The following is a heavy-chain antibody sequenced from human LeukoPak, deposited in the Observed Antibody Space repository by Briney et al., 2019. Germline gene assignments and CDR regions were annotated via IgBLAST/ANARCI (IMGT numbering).Heavy chain of an antibody. V-gene: IGHV3-33*01. J-gene: IGHJ4*02. CDR3: ARGGGSYHIDY. Sequence: GRSLRLSCAASGFTFSSYGMHWVRQAPGKGLEWVAVIWYDGSNKYYADSVKGRFTISRDNSKNTLYLHMNSLRAEDTAVYYCARGGGSYHIDYWGQGTLVTVSS. D-gene: IGHD1-26*01. CDR1: GFTFSSYG. CDR2: IWYDGSNK.